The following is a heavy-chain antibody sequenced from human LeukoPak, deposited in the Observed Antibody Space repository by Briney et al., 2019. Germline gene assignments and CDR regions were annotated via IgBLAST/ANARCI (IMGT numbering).Heavy chain of an antibody. V-gene: IGHV3-21*01. J-gene: IGHJ3*02. Sequence: GGSLRPSCAASGFTFSSYSMNWVRQAPGKGLEWVSSISSSSSYIYYADSVKGRFTISRDNAKNSLYLQMNSLRAEDTAVYYCARGRGYSGYDAFDIWGQGTMVTVSS. CDR1: GFTFSSYS. CDR2: ISSSSSYI. D-gene: IGHD5-12*01. CDR3: ARGRGYSGYDAFDI.